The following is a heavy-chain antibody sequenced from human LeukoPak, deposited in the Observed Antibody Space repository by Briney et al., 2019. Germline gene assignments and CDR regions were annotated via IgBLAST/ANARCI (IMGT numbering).Heavy chain of an antibody. J-gene: IGHJ6*03. Sequence: ASVTVSFTSSGYTFTIYGISWVRQAPGQGLEWMGWISAYNGNTNYAQKLQGRVTMTTDTSTSTAYMELRSLRSDDTAVYYCARVGSLYSSSWYRNYYYYYMDVWGKGTTVTVSS. V-gene: IGHV1-18*01. D-gene: IGHD6-13*01. CDR2: ISAYNGNT. CDR3: ARVGSLYSSSWYRNYYYYYMDV. CDR1: GYTFTIYG.